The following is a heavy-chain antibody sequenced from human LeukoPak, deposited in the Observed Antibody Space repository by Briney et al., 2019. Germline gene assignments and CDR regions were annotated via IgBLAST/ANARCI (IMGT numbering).Heavy chain of an antibody. Sequence: GGSLRLSCAASGFTFSDYYVSWIRQAPGKGLEWVSYISSSGSTIYYADSVKGRFTISRDNAKNSLYLQMNSLRAEDTAVYYCARDQGPMYDSYGMDVWGQGTTVTVSS. D-gene: IGHD3-22*01. J-gene: IGHJ6*02. CDR2: ISSSGSTI. V-gene: IGHV3-11*01. CDR1: GFTFSDYY. CDR3: ARDQGPMYDSYGMDV.